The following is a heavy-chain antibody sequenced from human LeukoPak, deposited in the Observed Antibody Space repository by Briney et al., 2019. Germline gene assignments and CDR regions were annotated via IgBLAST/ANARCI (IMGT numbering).Heavy chain of an antibody. CDR3: AKQINLSFDY. CDR1: GFTFSSYG. Sequence: GGSLRLSCAASGFTFSSYGMSWVRQAPGKGLEWVSAISGGGGSTYYADSVKGRFTISRDNSKNTLYLQMNSLRAEDTAVYYCAKQINLSFDYWGQGTLVTVSS. V-gene: IGHV3-23*01. J-gene: IGHJ4*02. CDR2: ISGGGGST.